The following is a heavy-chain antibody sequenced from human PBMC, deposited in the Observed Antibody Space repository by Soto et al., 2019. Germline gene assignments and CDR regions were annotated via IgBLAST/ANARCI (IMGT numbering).Heavy chain of an antibody. Sequence: ASVKVSCKASGGTFSSYAISWVRQAPGQGLEWMGGIIPIFGTANYAQKFQGRVTITADESTSTAYMELSSLRSEDTAVYYCARAYVAVAGPLDYWGQGTLVTVSS. J-gene: IGHJ4*02. V-gene: IGHV1-69*13. CDR3: ARAYVAVAGPLDY. D-gene: IGHD6-19*01. CDR1: GGTFSSYA. CDR2: IIPIFGTA.